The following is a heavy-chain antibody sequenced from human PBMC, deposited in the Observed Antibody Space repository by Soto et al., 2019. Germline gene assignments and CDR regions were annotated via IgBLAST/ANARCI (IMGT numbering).Heavy chain of an antibody. CDR1: GGSISSSSYY. Sequence: SETLSLTCTVSGGSISSSSYYWGWIRQPPGKGLEWIGSIYYSGSTHYNPSLKSRVTISVDTSKNQFSLKLSSVTAADTAVYYCAGLKYFHSSDYLVHWGQGRLVTV. CDR2: IYYSGST. J-gene: IGHJ4*02. D-gene: IGHD3-22*01. CDR3: AGLKYFHSSDYLVH. V-gene: IGHV4-39*01.